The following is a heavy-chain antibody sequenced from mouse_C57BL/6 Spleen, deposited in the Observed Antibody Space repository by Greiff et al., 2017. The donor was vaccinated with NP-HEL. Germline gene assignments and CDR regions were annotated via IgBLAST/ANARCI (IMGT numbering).Heavy chain of an antibody. V-gene: IGHV1-19*01. J-gene: IGHJ2*01. CDR3: ARSEENYGSSYGY. CDR1: GYTFTDYY. Sequence: EVQLQQSGPVLVKPGASVKMSCKASGYTFTDYYMNWVKQSHGKSLEWIGVINPYNGGTSYNQKFKGKATLTVEKSSSTAYMELNSLTSEDSAVYYCARSEENYGSSYGYWGQGTTLTVSS. CDR2: INPYNGGT. D-gene: IGHD1-1*01.